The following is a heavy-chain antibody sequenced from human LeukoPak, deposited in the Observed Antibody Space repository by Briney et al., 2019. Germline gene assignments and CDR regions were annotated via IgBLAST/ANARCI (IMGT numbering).Heavy chain of an antibody. J-gene: IGHJ4*02. CDR3: ASFEYYYDSSGSQPDY. D-gene: IGHD3-22*01. CDR2: IWYDGSNK. Sequence: PGRSLRLSCAASGFTFSSYGMPWVRQAPGKGLEWVVVIWYDGSNKYYADSVKGRFTISRDNSKNTLYLQMNSLRAEDTAVYYCASFEYYYDSSGSQPDYWGQGTLVTVSS. V-gene: IGHV3-33*01. CDR1: GFTFSSYG.